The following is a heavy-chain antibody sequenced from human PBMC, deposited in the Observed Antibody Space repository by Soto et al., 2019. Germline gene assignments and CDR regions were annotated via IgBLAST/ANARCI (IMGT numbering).Heavy chain of an antibody. CDR3: ARGVPH. Sequence: QVQLQESGPGLVKPSQTLSLTCTVSGGSISSGGYYWSWIRQHPGKGLQWIGSIYYSGSTYYNPSPASRVTITVDTSKNQCSLKLSSVTAADTAVYCCARGVPHWGQGTLVTVSS. CDR1: GGSISSGGYY. V-gene: IGHV4-31*03. J-gene: IGHJ4*02. D-gene: IGHD3-16*01. CDR2: IYYSGST.